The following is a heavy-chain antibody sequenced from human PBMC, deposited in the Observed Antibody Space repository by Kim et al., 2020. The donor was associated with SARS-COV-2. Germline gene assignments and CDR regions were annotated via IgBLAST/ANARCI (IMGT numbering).Heavy chain of an antibody. J-gene: IGHJ6*02. CDR2: IYPGDSDT. V-gene: IGHV5-51*01. D-gene: IGHD3-16*01. Sequence: GESLKISCKGSGYSFTSYWIGWVRQMPGKGLEWMGIIYPGDSDTRYSPSFQGQVTISADKSISTAYLQWSSLKASDTAMYYCARLQIGGVSKYGMDVWGQGTTVTVSS. CDR1: GYSFTSYW. CDR3: ARLQIGGVSKYGMDV.